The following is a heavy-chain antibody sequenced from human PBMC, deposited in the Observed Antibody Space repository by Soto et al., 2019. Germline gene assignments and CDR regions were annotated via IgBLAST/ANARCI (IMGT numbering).Heavy chain of an antibody. J-gene: IGHJ6*03. CDR3: ARGWSVRGVIIAPYYYYMDV. CDR2: INHSGST. CDR1: GGSFSGYY. D-gene: IGHD3-10*01. Sequence: SETLSLTCAVYGGSFSGYYWSWIRQPPWKGLEWIGEINHSGSTNYNPSLKSRVTISVDTSKNQLSLKLSSVTAADTAVYYCARGWSVRGVIIAPYYYYMDVWGKGTTVTVSS. V-gene: IGHV4-34*01.